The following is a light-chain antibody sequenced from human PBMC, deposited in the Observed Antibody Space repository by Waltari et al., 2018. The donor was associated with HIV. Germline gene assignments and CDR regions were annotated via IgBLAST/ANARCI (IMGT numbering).Light chain of an antibody. CDR2: EVS. CDR1: SRDVGGYNY. CDR3: ISYTSSSTLRV. J-gene: IGLJ3*02. V-gene: IGLV2-14*01. Sequence: QSALNQPASVSGSPGQAITISCTGTSRDVGGYNYVSGYQQHPGKAPKLMIYEVSHRPSGFSNRFSGSKSVNTASLTISGLQSEDEADYYCISYTSSSTLRVFGGGTKLTVL.